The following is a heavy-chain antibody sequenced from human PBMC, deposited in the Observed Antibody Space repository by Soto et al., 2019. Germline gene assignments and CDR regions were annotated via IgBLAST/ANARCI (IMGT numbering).Heavy chain of an antibody. CDR2: IXYXXXXX. D-gene: IGHD6-6*01. J-gene: IGHJ5*02. V-gene: IGHV3-33*01. CDR1: GFTFSSYG. CDR3: AREGERAARRTYNRFDP. Sequence: PGGSLRLSCAASGFTFSSYGMHWVRQAPGKGLEWVAVIXYXXXXXXXXXXXXXXXXISRDNSKNTLYLQMNSLRAEDTAVYYCAREGERAARRTYNRFDPWGQGTLVTVSS.